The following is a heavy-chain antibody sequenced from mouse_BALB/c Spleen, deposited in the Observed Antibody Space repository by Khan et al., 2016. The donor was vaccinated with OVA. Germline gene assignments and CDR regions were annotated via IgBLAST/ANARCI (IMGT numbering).Heavy chain of an antibody. D-gene: IGHD1-1*01. V-gene: IGHV1-7*01. CDR1: GYTFTSYW. Sequence: QVQLQQSGAELAKPGASVKMSCKASGYTFTSYWMHWVKQRPGQGLEWIGYINPSTGYTEYNQRFKDKATLNADKSSSTAYMQRSSLTSEESAVYYCANHGSSSAWLTYWGQGTLVTVSA. CDR2: INPSTGYT. J-gene: IGHJ3*01. CDR3: ANHGSSSAWLTY.